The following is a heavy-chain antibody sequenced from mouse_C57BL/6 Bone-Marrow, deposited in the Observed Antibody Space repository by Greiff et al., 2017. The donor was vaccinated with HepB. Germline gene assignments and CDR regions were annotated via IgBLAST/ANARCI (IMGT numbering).Heavy chain of an antibody. J-gene: IGHJ2*01. D-gene: IGHD1-1*01. CDR3: ARYIRFYGGCDY. CDR1: GFTFTDYY. CDR2: IRNKANGYTT. Sequence: DVKLVESGGGLVQPGGSLSLSCAASGFTFTDYYMSWVRQPPGKALEWLGFIRNKANGYTTEYSASVKGRFTISRDNSQSILYLQMNALRAEDSATYYCARYIRFYGGCDYWGQGTTLTVSS. V-gene: IGHV7-3*01.